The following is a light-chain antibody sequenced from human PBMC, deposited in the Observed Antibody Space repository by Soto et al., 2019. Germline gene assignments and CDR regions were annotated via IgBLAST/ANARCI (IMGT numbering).Light chain of an antibody. CDR3: QQSYSSPYT. CDR1: HSIGSS. CDR2: DAS. V-gene: IGKV1-5*01. Sequence: DIQMTQSPSALSASLGDRVTITCRASHSIGSSLAWYHQRPGKAPNLLIYDASSLESGVPSRFSGGGSGTEFTLTISSLQPDDFGTYYCQQSYSSPYTFGRGTKVEI. J-gene: IGKJ2*01.